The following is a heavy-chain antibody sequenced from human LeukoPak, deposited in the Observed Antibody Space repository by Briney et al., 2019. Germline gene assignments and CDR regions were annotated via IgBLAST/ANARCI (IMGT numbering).Heavy chain of an antibody. J-gene: IGHJ4*02. D-gene: IGHD5-24*01. CDR1: GYIFTSYY. CDR3: ARDSEMATTFDY. CDR2: INPSGGST. V-gene: IGHV1-46*01. Sequence: ASVKVSCKASGYIFTSYYIHWVRQAPGQGLEWMGIINPSGGSTNYAQKFQGRVTMTRDTSTSTVYMELSSLRSEDTAVYYCARDSEMATTFDYWGQGTLVTVSS.